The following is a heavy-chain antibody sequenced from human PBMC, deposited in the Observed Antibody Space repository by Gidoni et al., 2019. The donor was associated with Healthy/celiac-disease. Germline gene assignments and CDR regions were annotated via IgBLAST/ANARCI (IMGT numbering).Heavy chain of an antibody. V-gene: IGHV1-69*01. CDR1: GGTFSSYA. J-gene: IGHJ6*02. Sequence: QVQLVQSGAEVQKPGSSVKVSCKASGGTFSSYAIRWVRQSPGQGLEWMGGIILIFGTANYAQKFQGRVTMTADESTSTAYMELSSLRSEDTAVYYCARDQGLRYFGLDVWGQGTTVTVSS. D-gene: IGHD3-9*01. CDR3: ARDQGLRYFGLDV. CDR2: IILIFGTA.